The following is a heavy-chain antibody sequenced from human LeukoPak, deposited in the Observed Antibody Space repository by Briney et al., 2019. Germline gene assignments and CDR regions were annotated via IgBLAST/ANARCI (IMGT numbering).Heavy chain of an antibody. Sequence: SETLSLTCTVSGVSISAYFWTWIRQPAGKGLELIGRIYTSGTINYNPSLESRLTMSLDTSKNQISLRLSSVTAADTGVYYCARKDGDFWGQGTLVTVSS. CDR1: GVSISAYF. CDR2: IYTSGTI. CDR3: ARKDGDF. V-gene: IGHV4-4*07. J-gene: IGHJ4*02.